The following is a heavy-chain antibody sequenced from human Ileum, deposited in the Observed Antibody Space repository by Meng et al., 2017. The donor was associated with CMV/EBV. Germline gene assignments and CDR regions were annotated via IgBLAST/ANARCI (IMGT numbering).Heavy chain of an antibody. CDR1: GFTFETYA. V-gene: IGHV3-20*04. CDR2: INWDAGQK. D-gene: IGHD1-1*01. J-gene: IGHJ4*02. CDR3: AKGSGLDKFDV. Sequence: GESLKISCAASGFTFETYAMSWVRQAPGKGLEWVSDINWDAGQKEYADSVKGRFTISRDNAKNSLFLQMNSLRAEDTAFYFCAKGSGLDKFDVWGQGTLVTVSS.